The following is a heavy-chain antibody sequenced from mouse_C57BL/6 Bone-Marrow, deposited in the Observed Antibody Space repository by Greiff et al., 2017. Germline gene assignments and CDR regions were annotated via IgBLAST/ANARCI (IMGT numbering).Heavy chain of an antibody. Sequence: VQLKQSGAELVRPGASVKLSCTASGFNIKDDYMHWVKQRPEQGLEWIGWIDPENGDTEYASKFQGQATITADTSSNTAYLQLSSLTSEDTAVYYCTLYYGNSYAMDYWGQGTSVTVSS. CDR1: GFNIKDDY. CDR3: TLYYGNSYAMDY. J-gene: IGHJ4*01. CDR2: IDPENGDT. D-gene: IGHD2-1*01. V-gene: IGHV14-4*01.